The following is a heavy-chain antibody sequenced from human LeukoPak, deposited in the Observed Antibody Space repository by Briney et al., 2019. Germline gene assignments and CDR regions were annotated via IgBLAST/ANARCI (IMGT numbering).Heavy chain of an antibody. V-gene: IGHV4-34*09. Sequence: SETLSLTCAVYGGSFSGYYWSWIRQPPGKGLEWIGYIYYSGSTYYNPSLKSRVTISVDTSKNQFSLKLSSVTAADTAVYYCARVLRGDYGDFDFDYWGQGTLVTVSS. D-gene: IGHD4-17*01. CDR3: ARVLRGDYGDFDFDY. CDR2: IYYSGST. J-gene: IGHJ4*02. CDR1: GGSFSGYY.